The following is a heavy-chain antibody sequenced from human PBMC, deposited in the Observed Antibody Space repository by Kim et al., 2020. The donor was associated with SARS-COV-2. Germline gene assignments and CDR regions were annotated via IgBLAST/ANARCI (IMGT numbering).Heavy chain of an antibody. CDR3: ARARGGLQRYFDY. J-gene: IGHJ4*02. V-gene: IGHV4-34*01. D-gene: IGHD6-25*01. CDR2: INHSGST. CDR1: GGSFSGYY. Sequence: SETLSLTCAVYGGSFSGYYWSWIRQPPGKGLEWIGEINHSGSTNYTPSLKSRVTISVDTSKNQFSLKLSSVTAADTAVYYCARARGGLQRYFDYWGQGTLVTVSS.